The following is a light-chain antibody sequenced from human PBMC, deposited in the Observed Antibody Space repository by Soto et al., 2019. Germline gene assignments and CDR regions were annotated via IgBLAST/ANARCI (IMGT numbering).Light chain of an antibody. CDR3: QKYNSAPLS. V-gene: IGKV1-27*01. CDR2: AAS. Sequence: DIQMTQSPSSLSASVGDRVTITCRASKGISNYLAWYQQKTGKVPKLMIFAASTLQSGVPSRFSGSGSGTDFTLTSSSLQPEDVATYYCQKYNSAPLSFGQGTKVEIK. CDR1: KGISNY. J-gene: IGKJ1*01.